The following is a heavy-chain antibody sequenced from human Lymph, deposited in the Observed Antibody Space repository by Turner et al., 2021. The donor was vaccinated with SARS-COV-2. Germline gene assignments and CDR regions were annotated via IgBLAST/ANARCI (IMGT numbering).Heavy chain of an antibody. D-gene: IGHD3-10*01. V-gene: IGHV3-30*04. CDR3: ARYASGGYFYYGMDV. Sequence: QVQLVDSGGGVVQPGRSLRLSCAASGFTFSTYAIYWVRQAPGKGLEWVAVISYDGSNKYYEDSVKGRFTISRDNSKNTLYLQMNSLRAEDTAVYYCARYASGGYFYYGMDVWGQGTTVTVSS. J-gene: IGHJ6*02. CDR2: ISYDGSNK. CDR1: GFTFSTYA.